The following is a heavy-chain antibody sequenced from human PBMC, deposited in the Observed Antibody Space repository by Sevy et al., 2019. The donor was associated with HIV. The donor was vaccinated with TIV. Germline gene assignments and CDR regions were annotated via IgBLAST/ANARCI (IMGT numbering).Heavy chain of an antibody. CDR3: ARDLLRSTGYYYGMDV. D-gene: IGHD2-21*01. Sequence: ASVKVSCKASGYTFTSYGISWVRQAPGQGLEWMGWISAYNGNTNYAQKLQGRVTMTTDTSTSTAYMELRSLGSDDTAVYYCARDLLRSTGYYYGMDVWGQGTTVTVSS. V-gene: IGHV1-18*01. J-gene: IGHJ6*02. CDR2: ISAYNGNT. CDR1: GYTFTSYG.